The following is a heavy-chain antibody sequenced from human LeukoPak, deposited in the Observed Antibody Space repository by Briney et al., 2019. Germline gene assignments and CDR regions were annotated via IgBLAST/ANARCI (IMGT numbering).Heavy chain of an antibody. D-gene: IGHD3-10*01. CDR3: AKGPRITLVRGGQWYYYMDV. V-gene: IGHV1-2*02. CDR2: INPNSGGT. CDR1: GYTFTGYY. J-gene: IGHJ6*03. Sequence: ASVKVSCKASGYTFTGYYMHWVRQAPGQGLEWIGWINPNSGGTNYAQKCQGRVTVTRDTSTSTVYMELSSLRSEDTAVYYCAKGPRITLVRGGQWYYYMDVWGKGTTVTISS.